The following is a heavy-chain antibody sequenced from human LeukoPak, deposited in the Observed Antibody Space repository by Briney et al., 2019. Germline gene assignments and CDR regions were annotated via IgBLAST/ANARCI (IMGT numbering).Heavy chain of an antibody. Sequence: SETLSLTCAVSGGSISIYYWSWIRQAPGKGLEWIGYIYNSGSTNYNPSLKSRVTISVDTSKNQFSLNLSSVTAADTAVYYCAKLDYGDYVYGMDVWGQGTTVTVSS. CDR2: IYNSGST. V-gene: IGHV4-4*09. J-gene: IGHJ6*02. CDR1: GGSISIYY. D-gene: IGHD4-17*01. CDR3: AKLDYGDYVYGMDV.